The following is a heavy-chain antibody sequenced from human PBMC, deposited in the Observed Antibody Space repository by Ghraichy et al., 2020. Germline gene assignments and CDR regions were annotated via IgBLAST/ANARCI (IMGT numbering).Heavy chain of an antibody. V-gene: IGHV3-23*01. CDR2: ISVSGGST. CDR3: VKSQDGWMQLELYHFHY. J-gene: IGHJ4*02. CDR1: GFRFSDYD. D-gene: IGHD5-24*01. Sequence: GGSLRLSCVASGFRFSDYDINWVRQAPGKGLEWVSVISVSGGSTYYADSVRGRFTISRDSAQNTLYLQMNSLRAEDTAVYYCVKSQDGWMQLELYHFHYWGQGTLGTVSS.